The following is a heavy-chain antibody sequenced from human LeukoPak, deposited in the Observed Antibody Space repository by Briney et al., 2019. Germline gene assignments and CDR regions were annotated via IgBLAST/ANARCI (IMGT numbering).Heavy chain of an antibody. CDR2: IYPGDSDT. J-gene: IGHJ3*02. Sequence: GESLKISCKGSGYSITSYWIGWVRQMPGNGLEWMGIIYPGDSDTRYSPSFQGQVIISADKSISTAYLQWSSLKASDTAMYYCARQVEPDAFDIWGQGTMVTVSS. V-gene: IGHV5-51*01. CDR3: ARQVEPDAFDI. D-gene: IGHD1-1*01. CDR1: GYSITSYW.